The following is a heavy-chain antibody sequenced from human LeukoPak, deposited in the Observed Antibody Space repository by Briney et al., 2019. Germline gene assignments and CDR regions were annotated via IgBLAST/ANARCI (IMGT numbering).Heavy chain of an antibody. D-gene: IGHD3-10*01. Sequence: SQTLSLTCTVSGGSISSGGYYWSWIRQHPGKGLEWIGYIYYSGSTYYNPSLKSRVTISVDTSKNQFSLKLSSVTAADTAVYYCARAPIKWFGELFYVYYFDYWGQGTLVTVSS. CDR1: GGSISSGGYY. CDR2: IYYSGST. CDR3: ARAPIKWFGELFYVYYFDY. V-gene: IGHV4-31*03. J-gene: IGHJ4*02.